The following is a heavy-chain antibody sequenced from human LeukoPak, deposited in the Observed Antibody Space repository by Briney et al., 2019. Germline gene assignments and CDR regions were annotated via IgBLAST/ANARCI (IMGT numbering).Heavy chain of an antibody. D-gene: IGHD6-6*01. J-gene: IGHJ4*02. CDR2: INPSGGST. V-gene: IGHV1-46*03. CDR3: TSLGGSYSSSSRPFDY. Sequence: ASVKVSCKASGYTFTSYYMHWVRQAPGQGLEWMGIINPSGGSTSYAQKFQGRVTMTRDTSTSTVYMELSSLRSGDTAVYYCTSLGGSYSSSSRPFDYWGQGTLVTVSS. CDR1: GYTFTSYY.